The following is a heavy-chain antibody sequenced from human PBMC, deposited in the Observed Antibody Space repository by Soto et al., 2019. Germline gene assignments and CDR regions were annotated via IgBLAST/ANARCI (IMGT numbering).Heavy chain of an antibody. CDR2: INPNSGGA. CDR3: ARDRVAATLYYYYYYGMEV. J-gene: IGHJ6*02. CDR1: GYTFTGYY. D-gene: IGHD2-15*01. V-gene: IGHV1-2*02. Sequence: ASVKVSCKASGYTFTGYYMHWVRQAPGQGLEWMGWINPNSGGANYAQKFQGRVTMPRNTSIRTAYMELSRLRSDDTAVYYCARDRVAATLYYYYYYGMEVWGQGTTVTVS.